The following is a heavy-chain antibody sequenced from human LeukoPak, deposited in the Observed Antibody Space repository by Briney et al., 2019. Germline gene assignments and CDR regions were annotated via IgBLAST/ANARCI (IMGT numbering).Heavy chain of an antibody. D-gene: IGHD2-15*01. V-gene: IGHV7-4-1*02. CDR3: ARLGVGHCSGGSCYSDY. CDR1: GYTFTTYA. J-gene: IGHJ4*02. CDR2: INTNTGNP. Sequence: ASVKVSCKASGYTFTTYAMHWVRQAPGQGLEWMGWINTNTGNPTYAQGFTGRFVFSLDTSVSTAYLQISSLKAEDTAVYYCARLGVGHCSGGSCYSDYWGQGTLVTVSS.